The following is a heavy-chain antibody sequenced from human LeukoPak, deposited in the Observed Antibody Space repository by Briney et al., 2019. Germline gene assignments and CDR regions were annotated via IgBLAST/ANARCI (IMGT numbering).Heavy chain of an antibody. D-gene: IGHD6-13*01. Sequence: ASVKVSCKASGGTFSSYAISWVRQAPGQGLEWMGGIIPIFGTANYAQKFQGRVTITADKSTTTAYMELSSLRAEDTAVYYCARSSIIAAAGPYYFDYWGQGTLVTVSS. CDR1: GGTFSSYA. J-gene: IGHJ4*02. CDR3: ARSSIIAAAGPYYFDY. CDR2: IIPIFGTA. V-gene: IGHV1-69*06.